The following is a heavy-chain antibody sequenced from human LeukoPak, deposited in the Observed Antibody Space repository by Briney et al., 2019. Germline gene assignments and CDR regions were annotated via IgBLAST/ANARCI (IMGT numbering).Heavy chain of an antibody. Sequence: SETLSLTCTVSGGSISSTSYHWGWIRQPPGKGLEWVGNIYYTGTIYYNPSLKGRVTISVDTSKNQFSLKLSSVTAADTAVYYCAVYSTSSGWFDPWGQGTLVTVSP. J-gene: IGHJ5*02. D-gene: IGHD6-6*01. CDR3: AVYSTSSGWFDP. CDR1: GGSISSTSYH. CDR2: IYYTGTI. V-gene: IGHV4-39*01.